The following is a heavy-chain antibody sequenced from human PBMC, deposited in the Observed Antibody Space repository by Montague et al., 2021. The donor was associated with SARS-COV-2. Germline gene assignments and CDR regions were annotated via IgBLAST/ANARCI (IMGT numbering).Heavy chain of an antibody. CDR2: IYYSRST. J-gene: IGHJ3*02. Sequence: SETLSLTCTVSGGSISSYYWSWIRQPPVKGLEWIGYIYYSRSTNYNPSLKSRATISVDTSKNQFSLKVRSVTAADTAVYYCARRRERWSDAFDIWGQGTMVTVSS. CDR3: ARRRERWSDAFDI. CDR1: GGSISSYY. D-gene: IGHD2-15*01. V-gene: IGHV4-59*08.